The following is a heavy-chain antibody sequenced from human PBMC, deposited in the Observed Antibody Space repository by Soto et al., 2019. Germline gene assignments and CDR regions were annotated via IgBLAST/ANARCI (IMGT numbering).Heavy chain of an antibody. V-gene: IGHV3-33*01. CDR1: GFTFSSYG. CDR3: ARDRGLVVPAAMGFNY. J-gene: IGHJ4*02. Sequence: QVQLVESGGGAVQPGRSLRLSCAASGFTFSSYGMHWVRQAPGKGLEWVAVIWYDGSKKYYGDSVKGRFTISRDNSKNTLYVQMNSLRAEDTAVYYCARDRGLVVPAAMGFNYWGQGTLVTVSS. CDR2: IWYDGSKK. D-gene: IGHD2-2*01.